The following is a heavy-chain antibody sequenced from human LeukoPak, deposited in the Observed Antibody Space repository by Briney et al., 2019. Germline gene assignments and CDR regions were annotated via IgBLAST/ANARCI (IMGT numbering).Heavy chain of an antibody. CDR3: AHYGSGSHPPFDP. CDR1: GGTFSSYA. CDR2: IITILGIA. V-gene: IGHV1-69*04. Sequence: SVKVSCKASGGTFSSYAISWVRQAPGQGLEWMGRIITILGIANYAQKFQGRVTITADKSTSTAYMELSSLRSEDTAVYYCAHYGSGSHPPFDPWGQGTLVTVSS. D-gene: IGHD3-10*01. J-gene: IGHJ5*02.